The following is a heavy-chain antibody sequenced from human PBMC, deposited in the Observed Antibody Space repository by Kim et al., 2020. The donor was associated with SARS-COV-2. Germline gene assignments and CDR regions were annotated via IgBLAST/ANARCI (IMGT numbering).Heavy chain of an antibody. D-gene: IGHD4-17*01. Sequence: SETLSLTCTVSGGSISSSSYYWGWIRQPPGKGLEWIGSIYYSGSTYYNPSLKSRVTISVDTSKNQFSLKLSPVTAADTAVYYCAREYREPSTVVTSFSPDYWGQGTLVTVSS. CDR3: AREYREPSTVVTSFSPDY. CDR1: GGSISSSSYY. V-gene: IGHV4-39*07. CDR2: IYYSGST. J-gene: IGHJ4*02.